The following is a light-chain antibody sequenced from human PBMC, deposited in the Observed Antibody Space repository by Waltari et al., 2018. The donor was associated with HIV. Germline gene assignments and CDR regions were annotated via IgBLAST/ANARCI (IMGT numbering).Light chain of an antibody. V-gene: IGKV1-39*01. CDR2: DAS. Sequence: DIQMTQSPSSLSASVGDRVTITCRTSQYINTYLNWYQQTPGKAPNLLIFDASNFQDGVPSRFSGRGSGMNFTLTVSSLHAEDVGTYFCQQTYTTPHTFGQGARLQI. CDR1: QYINTY. J-gene: IGKJ5*01. CDR3: QQTYTTPHT.